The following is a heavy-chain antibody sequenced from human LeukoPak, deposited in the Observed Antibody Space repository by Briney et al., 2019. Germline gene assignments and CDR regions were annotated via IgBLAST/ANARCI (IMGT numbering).Heavy chain of an antibody. V-gene: IGHV3-7*01. CDR1: GFTFKNYW. J-gene: IGHJ5*02. CDR2: IEQKGSEK. D-gene: IGHD3-3*01. Sequence: PGGSLTLSCIASGFTFKNYWMTWVRQAPGKGLEWVAHIEQKGSEKYHVDSAKGRFTISRDNAENSLFLQMNSLGVDETAVYYCARVPSITIFGRPTYCDLWGQGTLVTVSS. CDR3: ARVPSITIFGRPTYCDL.